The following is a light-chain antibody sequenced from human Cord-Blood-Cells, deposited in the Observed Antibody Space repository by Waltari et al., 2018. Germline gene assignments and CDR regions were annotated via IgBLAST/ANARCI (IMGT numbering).Light chain of an antibody. V-gene: IGKV1-39*01. CDR1: QSISSY. CDR2: AAS. CDR3: QHSYSTPYT. J-gene: IGKJ2*01. Sequence: DIQMTQSPSSLSASVGDRVTITRRASQSISSYLNWYQQKPGKAPKLLIYAASSLQSGVPSRFSGSGSGTDFTLTISSLQPEDFATYYCQHSYSTPYTFGQGTKLEIK.